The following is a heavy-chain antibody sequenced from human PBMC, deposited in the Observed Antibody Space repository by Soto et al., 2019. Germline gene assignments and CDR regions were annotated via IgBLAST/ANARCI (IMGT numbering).Heavy chain of an antibody. CDR2: VFHTGNT. Sequence: XAILALPFSVSGDSIRSYDGTWIRQPPGKGLQWIGYVFHTGNTNYNPSLKSRVTISEDASKNQVSLRLTSVTAADTAVYFCAREQYNWKIWGQGTLVTVSS. CDR3: AREQYNWKI. V-gene: IGHV4-59*12. J-gene: IGHJ4*02. CDR1: GDSIRSYD. D-gene: IGHD1-20*01.